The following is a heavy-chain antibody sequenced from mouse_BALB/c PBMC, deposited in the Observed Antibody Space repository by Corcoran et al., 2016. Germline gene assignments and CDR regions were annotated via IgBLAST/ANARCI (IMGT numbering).Heavy chain of an antibody. D-gene: IGHD1-1*01. CDR3: ARSYYYGLPYAMDY. CDR1: GYTFTSYV. J-gene: IGHJ4*01. CDR2: INPYNDGT. V-gene: IGHV1S136*01. Sequence: EVQMQQSGPELVKPGASVKMSCKASGYTFTSYVMHWVKQKPGQGLEWIGYINPYNDGTKYNEKFKGKAPLTSDKSSSTAYMELSSLTSEDSAVYYCARSYYYGLPYAMDYWGQGTSVTVSS.